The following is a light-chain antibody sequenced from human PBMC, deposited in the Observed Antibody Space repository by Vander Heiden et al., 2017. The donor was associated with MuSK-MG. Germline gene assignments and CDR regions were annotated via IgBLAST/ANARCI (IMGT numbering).Light chain of an antibody. CDR3: QQYNNWPPIT. Sequence: ELVMTQSPATPSESPGERATLSCRASQSVSSNLAWYQQKPGQAPRLLIYGASTRDTGIPARFSGSGSGTEFTLTISSRQSEDFAVYYCQQYNNWPPITFGQGTRLEIK. V-gene: IGKV3-15*01. J-gene: IGKJ5*01. CDR2: GAS. CDR1: QSVSSN.